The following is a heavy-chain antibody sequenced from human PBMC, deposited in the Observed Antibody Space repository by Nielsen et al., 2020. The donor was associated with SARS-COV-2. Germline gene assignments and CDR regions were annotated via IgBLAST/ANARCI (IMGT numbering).Heavy chain of an antibody. CDR1: GGSFSGYY. D-gene: IGHD5-24*01. CDR3: ARGGGYKLY. Sequence: SETLSLTCAVYGGSFSGYYWSWIRQPPGKGLEWIGEINHSGSTNYNPSLKSQVTISVDTSKNQFSLKLSSVTVADTAVYYCARGGGYKLYWGQGTLVTVSS. V-gene: IGHV4-34*01. J-gene: IGHJ4*02. CDR2: INHSGST.